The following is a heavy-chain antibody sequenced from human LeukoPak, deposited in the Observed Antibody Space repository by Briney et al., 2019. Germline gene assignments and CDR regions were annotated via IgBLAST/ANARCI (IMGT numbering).Heavy chain of an antibody. CDR2: IYYSGST. CDR1: GGSVSSGSYY. V-gene: IGHV4-61*01. CDR3: ARSFGSGSFFFDY. Sequence: SETLSLTCTVSGGSVSSGSYYWSWIRQPPGKGLEWIGYIYYSGSTNYNPSLKSRVTISVDTSRNQFSLKLSSVTAADTAVYYCARSFGSGSFFFDYWGQGTLVTVSS. D-gene: IGHD3-10*01. J-gene: IGHJ4*02.